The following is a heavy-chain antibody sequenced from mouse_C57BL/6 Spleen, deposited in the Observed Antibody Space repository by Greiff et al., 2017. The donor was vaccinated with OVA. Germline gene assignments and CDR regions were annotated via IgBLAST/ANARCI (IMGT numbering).Heavy chain of an antibody. J-gene: IGHJ3*01. D-gene: IGHD1-1*01. CDR2: IDPENGDT. Sequence: EVQRVESGAELVRPGASVKLSCTASGFNIKDDYMHWVKQRPEQGLEWIGWIDPENGDTEYASKFQGKATITADTSSNTAYLQLSSLTSEDTAVYYCTTHYYGSSYFFAYWGQGTLVTVSA. V-gene: IGHV14-4*01. CDR3: TTHYYGSSYFFAY. CDR1: GFNIKDDY.